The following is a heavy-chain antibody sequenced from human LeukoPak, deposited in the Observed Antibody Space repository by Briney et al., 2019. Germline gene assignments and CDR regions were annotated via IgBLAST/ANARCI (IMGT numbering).Heavy chain of an antibody. D-gene: IGHD5-18*01. CDR1: GFTFSTYA. V-gene: IGHV3-23*01. J-gene: IGHJ4*02. CDR2: FSGSGGST. CDR3: AKDLGMQVWFPL. Sequence: PGGSLRLSCAASGFTFSTYAMSWVRQAPGKGLEWVSSFSGSGGSTYYADSVKGRFTISRDNSKNTLYLQNSLRADDTAVYYCAKDLGMQVWFPLWGQGTLVTVSS.